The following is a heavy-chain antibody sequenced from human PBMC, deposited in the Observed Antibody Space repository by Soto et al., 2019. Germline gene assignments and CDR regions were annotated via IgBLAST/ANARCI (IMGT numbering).Heavy chain of an antibody. D-gene: IGHD3-3*01. J-gene: IGHJ4*02. CDR3: VRDSEWIMSY. CDR2: IHTYNGNT. CDR1: GYTFTSYG. V-gene: IGHV1-18*01. Sequence: ASVKVSCKASGYTFTSYGISWVRQAPGQGLEWVGWIHTYNGNTNFAHNLQGRVTLTTDTATSTAYMELSSLRSDDTAVYYCVRDSEWIMSYWGQGNLVTVSS.